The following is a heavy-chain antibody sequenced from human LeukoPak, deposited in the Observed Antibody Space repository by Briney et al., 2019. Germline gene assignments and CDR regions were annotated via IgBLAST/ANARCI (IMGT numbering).Heavy chain of an antibody. V-gene: IGHV1-2*02. J-gene: IGHJ4*02. D-gene: IGHD1-26*01. Sequence: ASVKVSCKASGYTFTSYYMHWVRQAPGQGLEWMGWINPDSGGTNYARNFQGRVTMTRDTSITTAYMELSRLRSDDTAVYYCAKGEGPTVGTTWGQGTLVTVSS. CDR1: GYTFTSYY. CDR3: AKGEGPTVGTT. CDR2: INPDSGGT.